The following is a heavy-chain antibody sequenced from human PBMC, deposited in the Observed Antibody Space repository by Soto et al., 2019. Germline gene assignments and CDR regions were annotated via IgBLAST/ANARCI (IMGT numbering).Heavy chain of an antibody. V-gene: IGHV3-23*01. J-gene: IGHJ4*02. CDR2: ISGIGHST. D-gene: IGHD1-1*01. Sequence: GSLRLSCAASGFTFSSYAMGWVRQAPGKGLEWVSSISGIGHSTYYADSVKGRFTISRDNSKNTLHLQMNSLRAEDTAVYYCAKRIMSTIGHFDSWGQGTLVTVSS. CDR3: AKRIMSTIGHFDS. CDR1: GFTFSSYA.